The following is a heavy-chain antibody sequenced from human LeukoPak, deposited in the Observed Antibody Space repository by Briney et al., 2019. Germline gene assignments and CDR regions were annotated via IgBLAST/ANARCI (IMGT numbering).Heavy chain of an antibody. D-gene: IGHD1-14*01. Sequence: ASVKVSCKASGGTFSSYAISWVRQAPGQGLEWMGWINPNGGGTNYAQKFQGRVTMTRDTSISTAYMELNRLTFDDTALYYCAGGTTGGDFWGKETLVTVSS. CDR3: AGGTTGGDF. V-gene: IGHV1-2*02. J-gene: IGHJ4*02. CDR1: GGTFSSYA. CDR2: INPNGGGT.